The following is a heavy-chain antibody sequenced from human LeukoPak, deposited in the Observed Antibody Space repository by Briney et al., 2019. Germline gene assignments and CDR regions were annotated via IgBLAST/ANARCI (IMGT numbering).Heavy chain of an antibody. D-gene: IGHD2-21*01. CDR3: ARSRILGYYFDY. CDR2: IYYSGST. J-gene: IGHJ4*02. V-gene: IGHV4-59*11. Sequence: SETLSLTCTVSGGSISSHYWSWIRQPPGKGLEWIGYIYYSGSTNYNPSLKSRVTISVDTSKNQFSLKLSSVTAADTAVYYCARSRILGYYFDYWGQGTLVTVSS. CDR1: GGSISSHY.